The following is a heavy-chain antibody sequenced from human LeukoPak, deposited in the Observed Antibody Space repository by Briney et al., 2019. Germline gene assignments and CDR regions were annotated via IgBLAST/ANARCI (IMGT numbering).Heavy chain of an antibody. D-gene: IGHD6-13*01. J-gene: IGHJ4*02. CDR1: GFTVSSNY. V-gene: IGHV3-66*01. CDR2: IYSGGST. Sequence: GGSLRLSCAASGFTVSSNYMSWVRQAPGKGLEWVSVIYSGGSTYYADSVKGRFTISRDNSKNTLYLQMNSLRAEDTAVYYCARDRVAGTSLTDYWGQGTLVTVSS. CDR3: ARDRVAGTSLTDY.